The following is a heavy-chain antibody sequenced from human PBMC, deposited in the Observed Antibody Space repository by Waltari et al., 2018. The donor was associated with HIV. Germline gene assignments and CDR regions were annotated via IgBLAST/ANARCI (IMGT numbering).Heavy chain of an antibody. Sequence: VRQAPGKGLEWVSAISGSGGSTYYADSVKGRFTISRDNSKNTLYLQMNSLRAEDTAVYYCAKDPGAFDIWGQGTMVTVSS. V-gene: IGHV3-23*01. J-gene: IGHJ3*02. CDR3: AKDPGAFDI. CDR2: ISGSGGST. D-gene: IGHD3-10*01.